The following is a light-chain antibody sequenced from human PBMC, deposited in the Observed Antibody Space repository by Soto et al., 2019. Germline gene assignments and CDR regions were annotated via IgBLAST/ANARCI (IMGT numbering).Light chain of an antibody. V-gene: IGLV2-14*01. CDR1: SSDVGGYNY. J-gene: IGLJ2*01. CDR3: RSYTSSSTLV. CDR2: AVS. Sequence: QSVLTQPASVSGSPGQSITISCTGTSSDVGGYNYVSWYQQHPGKAPKLMIYAVSNRPSGVSNRFSSSKSRNTASLTISGLQAGDEADYYCRSYTSSSTLVFGGGTKVTVL.